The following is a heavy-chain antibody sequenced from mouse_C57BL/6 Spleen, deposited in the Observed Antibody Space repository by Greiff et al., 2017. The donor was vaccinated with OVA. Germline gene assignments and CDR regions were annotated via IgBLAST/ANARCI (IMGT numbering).Heavy chain of an antibody. CDR1: GYSITSGYY. J-gene: IGHJ3*01. Sequence: VQLKQSGPGLVKPSQSLSLTCSVTGYSITSGYYWNWIRQFPGNKLEWMGYISYDGSNNYNPSLKNRISITRDTSKNQFFLKLNSVTTEDTATYYCARSYDYEFAYWGQGTLVTVSA. CDR3: ARSYDYEFAY. D-gene: IGHD2-4*01. V-gene: IGHV3-6*01. CDR2: ISYDGSN.